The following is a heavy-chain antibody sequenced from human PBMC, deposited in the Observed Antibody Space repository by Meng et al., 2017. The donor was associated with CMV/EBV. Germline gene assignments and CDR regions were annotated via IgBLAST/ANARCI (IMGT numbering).Heavy chain of an antibody. Sequence: SVKVSCKASGFTFTSSAVQWVRQARGQRLEWIGWIVVGSGNTNYAQKFQERVTITRDMSTSTAYMELSSLRSEDTAVYYCAAGGAKSSSWHYLGQGTLVTVSS. V-gene: IGHV1-58*01. CDR3: AAGGAKSSSWHY. CDR2: IVVGSGNT. J-gene: IGHJ4*02. CDR1: GFTFTSSA. D-gene: IGHD6-13*01.